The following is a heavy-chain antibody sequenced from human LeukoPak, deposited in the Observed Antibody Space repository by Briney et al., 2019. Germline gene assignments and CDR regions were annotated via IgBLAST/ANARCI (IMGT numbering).Heavy chain of an antibody. D-gene: IGHD3-10*01. CDR2: IKQDGSEK. CDR1: GFTFSSYW. J-gene: IGHJ4*02. V-gene: IGHV3-7*01. Sequence: PGGSLRLSCAASGFTFSSYWMSWVRQAPGKGLEWVANIKQDGSEKYYVDSVKGRFTISRDNAKNSLYLQMNSLRAEDTAVYYCARVQGSRLWFGELIYYFDYWGQGTLVTVSS. CDR3: ARVQGSRLWFGELIYYFDY.